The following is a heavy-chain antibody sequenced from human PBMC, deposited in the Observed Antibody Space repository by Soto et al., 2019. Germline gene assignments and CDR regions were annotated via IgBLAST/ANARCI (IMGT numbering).Heavy chain of an antibody. Sequence: PGGSLRLSCSASGFTFNTFAMHWVRQTPGKGLEFVSAISSNGGNTYYADSVKGRFAISRDNSKNTLYLQMYSLRPEDTALYYCVKEGYMRSDWYGKFDCWGQGNLVTVSS. V-gene: IGHV3-64D*06. CDR1: GFTFNTFA. D-gene: IGHD6-19*01. J-gene: IGHJ4*02. CDR2: ISSNGGNT. CDR3: VKEGYMRSDWYGKFDC.